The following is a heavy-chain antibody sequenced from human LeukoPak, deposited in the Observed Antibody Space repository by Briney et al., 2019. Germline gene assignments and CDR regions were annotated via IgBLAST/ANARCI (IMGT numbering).Heavy chain of an antibody. J-gene: IGHJ6*03. V-gene: IGHV1-58*02. CDR3: AADVRELLGGFYYYYMDV. D-gene: IGHD1-26*01. CDR2: IVVGSGNT. CDR1: GFTFTSSA. Sequence: ASVKVSCKASGFTFTSSAMQWVRQARGQRLEWIGWIVVGSGNTNYAQKFQERVTITRDMSTSTAYMELSSLRSEDTAVYYCAADVRELLGGFYYYYMDVWGKGTTVTVSS.